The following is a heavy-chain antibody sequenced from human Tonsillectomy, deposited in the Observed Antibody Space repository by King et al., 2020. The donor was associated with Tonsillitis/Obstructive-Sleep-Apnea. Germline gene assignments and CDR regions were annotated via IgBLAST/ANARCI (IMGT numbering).Heavy chain of an antibody. J-gene: IGHJ5*01. Sequence: VQLQQWGAGLLKPSETLSLTCAVYGGSFSGYYWSWIRQPPGKGLEWIGEINHSGSTNYNPSLKSRVTISVDTSKNQFSLKLSSVTAADTAVYYCARGAGYCSGGSCLSWFDSWGQGTLVTVSS. CDR2: INHSGST. V-gene: IGHV4-34*01. D-gene: IGHD2-15*01. CDR1: GGSFSGYY. CDR3: ARGAGYCSGGSCLSWFDS.